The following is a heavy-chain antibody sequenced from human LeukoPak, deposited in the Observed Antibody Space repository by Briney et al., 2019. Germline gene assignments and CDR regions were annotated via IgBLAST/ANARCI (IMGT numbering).Heavy chain of an antibody. Sequence: GGSLRLSCAASGFTFSSYAMSWVRQAPGKGLEWVSAISGSGGSTYYADSVKGRFTIPRDNSKNTLYLQMNSLRAEDTAVYYCAKGGDIFRKYYFDYWGQGTLVTVSS. CDR3: AKGGDIFRKYYFDY. D-gene: IGHD3-9*01. J-gene: IGHJ4*02. V-gene: IGHV3-23*01. CDR2: ISGSGGST. CDR1: GFTFSSYA.